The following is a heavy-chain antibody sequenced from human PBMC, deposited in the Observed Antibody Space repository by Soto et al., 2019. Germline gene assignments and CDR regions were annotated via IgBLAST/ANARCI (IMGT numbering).Heavy chain of an antibody. Sequence: ASVKVSCKASGFAFTSSAMQWVRQARGQRLEWIGWIVVGSGNTNYAQKFQERVTITRDMSTSTAYMELSSLRSEDTAVYYCAAGVSYYDFWSGYHDAFDIWGQGTMVTVSS. CDR2: IVVGSGNT. D-gene: IGHD3-3*01. V-gene: IGHV1-58*02. J-gene: IGHJ3*02. CDR1: GFAFTSSA. CDR3: AAGVSYYDFWSGYHDAFDI.